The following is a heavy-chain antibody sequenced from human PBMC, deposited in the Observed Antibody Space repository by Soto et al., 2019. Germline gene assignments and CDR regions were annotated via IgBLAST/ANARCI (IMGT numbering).Heavy chain of an antibody. V-gene: IGHV3-23*01. CDR2: IGASGGST. CDR3: AKDLGFSAPTAFDY. Sequence: EVQLLQSGGGLVQPGGSLRLSCASSGFSFSSYAMSWVRQAPGKGLEWVSGIGASGGSTYYTDSLKGRLTIAIDSSKNTVYLQMNILRAEDKAVYFCAKDLGFSAPTAFDYWGLGTQVTVSS. D-gene: IGHD3-10*01. CDR1: GFSFSSYA. J-gene: IGHJ4*02.